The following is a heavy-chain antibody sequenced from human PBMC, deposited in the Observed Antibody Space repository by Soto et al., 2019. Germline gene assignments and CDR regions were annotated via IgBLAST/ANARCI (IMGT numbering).Heavy chain of an antibody. J-gene: IGHJ6*04. CDR3: ARVSVQMPSGGYYCSCGEDG. CDR2: IFYSEDT. D-gene: IGHD2-2*01. V-gene: IGHV4-61*01. CDR1: RDSLTIGSPY. Sequence: SLTLSLTWTLARDSLTIGSPYWSWIRQPPRKGLEYLGYIFYSEDTSYYPSLKSRGSISVDTSKNQFSLQLRSVTSSDTALYYPARVSVQMPSGGYYCSCGEDGFG.